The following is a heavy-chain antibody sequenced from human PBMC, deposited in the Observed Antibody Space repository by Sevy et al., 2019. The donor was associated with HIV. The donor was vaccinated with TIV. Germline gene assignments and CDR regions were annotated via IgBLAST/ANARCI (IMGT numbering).Heavy chain of an antibody. CDR1: GYIFTSYG. J-gene: IGHJ6*02. CDR3: ARGTTMIGHGVLSYGMDV. D-gene: IGHD3-22*01. Sequence: ASVKVSCKASGYIFTSYGISWVRQAPGQGLEWMGWISNYNGNTNYAQKVRGRVTMTTDTSTSTAYMELRSLRSDDTAVYYCARGTTMIGHGVLSYGMDVWGQGTTVTVSS. CDR2: ISNYNGNT. V-gene: IGHV1-18*01.